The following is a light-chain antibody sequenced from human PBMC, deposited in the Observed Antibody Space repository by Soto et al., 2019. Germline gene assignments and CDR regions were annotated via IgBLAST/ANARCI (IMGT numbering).Light chain of an antibody. Sequence: IQLTQSPSSLSASVGDRVTITCRASRGVRSYLAWFQQRPGKAPKLLIFGASTLQNGVPARFSGGGFGTEFTLTITSVQPEDFATYYCHQVYTYPRTFGQGTKVEIK. CDR3: HQVYTYPRT. CDR2: GAS. CDR1: RGVRSY. J-gene: IGKJ1*01. V-gene: IGKV1-9*01.